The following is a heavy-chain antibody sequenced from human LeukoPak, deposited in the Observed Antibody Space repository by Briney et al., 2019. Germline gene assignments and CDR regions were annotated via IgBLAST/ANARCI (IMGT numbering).Heavy chain of an antibody. D-gene: IGHD4-17*01. Sequence: SGPTLVNPTQTLTLTCSLSGFSLSTRGLGVGWIRQPPGEAPKWLALLYWDDNYLYSPSLRRRLTITKDTSKNQVVFTMTNMDPVDTATYYCAHYGDYRFMYYFDYWGQGTLVTVSS. CDR3: AHYGDYRFMYYFDY. CDR2: LYWDDNY. V-gene: IGHV2-5*02. J-gene: IGHJ4*02. CDR1: GFSLSTRGLG.